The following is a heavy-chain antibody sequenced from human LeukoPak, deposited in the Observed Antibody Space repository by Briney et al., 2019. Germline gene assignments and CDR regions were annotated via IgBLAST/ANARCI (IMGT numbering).Heavy chain of an antibody. V-gene: IGHV3-23*01. CDR2: ISGSGGST. CDR3: AKDLREGLYSYGYGVYY. J-gene: IGHJ4*02. CDR1: GFTFSSYG. D-gene: IGHD5-18*01. Sequence: GGSLRLSCAASGFTFSSYGMSWVRQAPGKGLEWVSAISGSGGSTYYADSVKGRFTISRDNSKNTLYLQMNSLRAEDTAVYYCAKDLREGLYSYGYGVYYWGQGTLVTVSS.